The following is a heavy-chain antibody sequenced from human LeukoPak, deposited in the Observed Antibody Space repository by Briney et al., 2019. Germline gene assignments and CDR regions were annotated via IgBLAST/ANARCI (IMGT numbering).Heavy chain of an antibody. D-gene: IGHD3-9*01. J-gene: IGHJ4*02. CDR2: IYSGDST. CDR1: GGSISSYY. CDR3: AKRGHFDSISFSVSLDS. V-gene: IGHV3-66*01. Sequence: ETLSLTCTVSGGSISSYYMSWVRQAPGKGLEWVSVIYSGDSTYYADSVQGRFTISRDNSKNTLYLQMNSLRAEDTAVYYCAKRGHFDSISFSVSLDSWGQGTLVTVSS.